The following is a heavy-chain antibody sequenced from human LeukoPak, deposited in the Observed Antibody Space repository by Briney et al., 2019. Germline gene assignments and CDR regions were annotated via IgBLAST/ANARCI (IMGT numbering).Heavy chain of an antibody. J-gene: IGHJ6*03. V-gene: IGHV1-18*01. D-gene: IGHD3-3*01. Sequence: ASVKVSCKASGYTFSRYGISWVRQAPGQGLEWMGWINTYNGNTNYGQKLQGRVTMTTDTSTSTAYMELRSLRSDDTAVYYCARAVVLYDFWSGYYSDYYYMDVWGKGTTVTVSS. CDR3: ARAVVLYDFWSGYYSDYYYMDV. CDR2: INTYNGNT. CDR1: GYTFSRYG.